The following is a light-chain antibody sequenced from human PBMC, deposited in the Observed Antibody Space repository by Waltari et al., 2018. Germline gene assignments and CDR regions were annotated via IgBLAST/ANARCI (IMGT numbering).Light chain of an antibody. V-gene: IGKV3-20*01. CDR1: QTINNNG. CDR2: GVS. CDR3: HQHGRSLPWL. Sequence: EIVLTQSPDTLSLSPGDRATLSCRASQTINNNGLAWFQQKSGQAPRLLIYGVSRRAPGIPDRFRGAGAATDFTLTIARLEPEDFAVYYCHQHGRSLPWLFGQGTKVEIK. J-gene: IGKJ1*01.